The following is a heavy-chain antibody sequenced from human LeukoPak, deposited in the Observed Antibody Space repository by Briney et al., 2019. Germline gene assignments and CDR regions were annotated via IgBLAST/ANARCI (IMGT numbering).Heavy chain of an antibody. CDR3: ARDSAETLVVPAAPLDY. Sequence: GGSLRLSCVGSGFTFTIYTMNWVRQAPGKGLEWVSSISTSGSYIYYADSVKGRFTISRDNAKNSLYLQMNSLRAEDTAVYYCARDSAETLVVPAAPLDYWGQGTLVTVSS. V-gene: IGHV3-21*01. CDR2: ISTSGSYI. J-gene: IGHJ4*02. D-gene: IGHD2-2*01. CDR1: GFTFTIYT.